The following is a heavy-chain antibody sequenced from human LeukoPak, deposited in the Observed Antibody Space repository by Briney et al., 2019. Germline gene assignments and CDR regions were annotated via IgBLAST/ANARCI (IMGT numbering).Heavy chain of an antibody. Sequence: SEKVSCKASGGTFTSYAFSWVRQAPGQGLEWVGGIIPIFGTANYGRNLQGRVTITADESTSTAYMELSSLRSEDTAAYYCARDGMAVAGGYYFDYWGQGTLVTVSS. V-gene: IGHV1-69*13. CDR2: IIPIFGTA. CDR3: ARDGMAVAGGYYFDY. D-gene: IGHD6-19*01. J-gene: IGHJ4*02. CDR1: GGTFTSYA.